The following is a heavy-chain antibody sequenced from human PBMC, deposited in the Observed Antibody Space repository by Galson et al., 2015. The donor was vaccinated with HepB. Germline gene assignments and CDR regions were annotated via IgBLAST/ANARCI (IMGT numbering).Heavy chain of an antibody. V-gene: IGHV3-23*01. D-gene: IGHD1-26*01. J-gene: IGHJ4*02. CDR2: ISGSASST. CDR3: ARVGWELRPLDY. CDR1: GFTFSSYA. Sequence: SLRLSCAASGFTFSSYAMSWVRQAPGKGLEWVSAISGSASSTYYGDSVKGRFTISRDNSKSRLYLQMNSLRAGDTAVYYCARVGWELRPLDYWGQGALVTVSS.